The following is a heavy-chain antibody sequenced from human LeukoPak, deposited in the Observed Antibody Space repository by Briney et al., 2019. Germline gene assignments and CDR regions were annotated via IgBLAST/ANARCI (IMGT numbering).Heavy chain of an antibody. J-gene: IGHJ4*02. CDR2: ISWNSDRK. CDR1: GFTFDDSA. V-gene: IGHV3-9*01. D-gene: IGHD2/OR15-2a*01. CDR3: AKDPHATGFYYFAY. Sequence: PGGSLRLSCAASGFTFDDSAMHWVRQAPGKGLEWVSGISWNSDRKAYADSVKGRFTISRDNARNSLYLQINSLRAEDTALYYCAKDPHATGFYYFAYWGQGILVTVSS.